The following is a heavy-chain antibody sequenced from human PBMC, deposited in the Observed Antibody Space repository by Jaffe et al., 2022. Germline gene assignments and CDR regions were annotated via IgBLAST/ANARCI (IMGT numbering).Heavy chain of an antibody. V-gene: IGHV3-23*01. CDR2: ISGSGGST. D-gene: IGHD6-19*01. CDR1: GFTFSSYA. J-gene: IGHJ4*02. Sequence: EVQLLESGGGLVQPGGSLRLSCAASGFTFSSYAMSWVRQAPGKGLEWVSAISGSGGSTYYADSVKGRFTISRDNSKNTLYLQMNSLRAEDTAVYYCAKDKNPPRPSIAVAGSSYWGQGTLVTVSS. CDR3: AKDKNPPRPSIAVAGSSY.